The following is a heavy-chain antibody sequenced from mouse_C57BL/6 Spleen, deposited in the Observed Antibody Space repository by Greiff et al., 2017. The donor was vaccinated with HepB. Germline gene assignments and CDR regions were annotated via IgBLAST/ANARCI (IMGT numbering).Heavy chain of an antibody. J-gene: IGHJ4*01. CDR2: IDPSDSYT. Sequence: QVQLQQPGAELVKPGASVKLSCKASGYTFTSYWMQWVKQRPGQGLEWIGEIDPSDSYTNYNQKFKGKATLTVDTSSSTAYMQLSSLTSEDSAVYYCARSQQLRLPMDDWGQGTSVTVSS. CDR3: ARSQQLRLPMDD. V-gene: IGHV1-50*01. CDR1: GYTFTSYW. D-gene: IGHD3-2*02.